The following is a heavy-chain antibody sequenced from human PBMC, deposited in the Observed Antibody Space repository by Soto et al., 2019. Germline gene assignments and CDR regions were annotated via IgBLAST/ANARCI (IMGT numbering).Heavy chain of an antibody. J-gene: IGHJ6*02. D-gene: IGHD1-1*01. CDR3: ARVRRNDASDYYGMDV. V-gene: IGHV3-48*02. CDR1: GFSFSSST. Sequence: PGGSLRLSCSASGFSFSSSTMNWVRQGPGKGLEWVSYISSGSSTIYYADSVKGRCTISRDNAKNSLYLQMNSLRDEDTAVYYCARVRRNDASDYYGMDVWGQGTTVTVSS. CDR2: ISSGSSTI.